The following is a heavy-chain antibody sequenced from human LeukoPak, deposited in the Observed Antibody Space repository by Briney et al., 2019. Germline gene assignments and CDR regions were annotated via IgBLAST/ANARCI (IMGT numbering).Heavy chain of an antibody. V-gene: IGHV1-2*02. Sequence: ASVKVSCKASGYTFTGYYMHWARQAPGQGLEWMGWINPNSGGTNYAQKFQGRVTMTRDTSISTAYMELSRLRSDDTAVYYCARGTTSGYSYGYFDYWGQGTLVTVSS. D-gene: IGHD5-18*01. CDR3: ARGTTSGYSYGYFDY. CDR2: INPNSGGT. J-gene: IGHJ4*02. CDR1: GYTFTGYY.